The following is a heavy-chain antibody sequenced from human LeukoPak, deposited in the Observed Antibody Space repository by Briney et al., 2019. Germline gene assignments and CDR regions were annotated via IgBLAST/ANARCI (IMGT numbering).Heavy chain of an antibody. D-gene: IGHD3-3*01. Sequence: PSETLSLTCIVSGGSISSSIYYWAWVRQPPGKGLEWIGTVFYNGATQYSPSLRSRVTISIDTSTNQFSLKLSSVTAADTAVYYCARTYYDFWSGYYRGYFQHWGQGTLVTVSS. J-gene: IGHJ1*01. CDR3: ARTYYDFWSGYYRGYFQH. V-gene: IGHV4-39*07. CDR1: GGSISSSIYY. CDR2: VFYNGAT.